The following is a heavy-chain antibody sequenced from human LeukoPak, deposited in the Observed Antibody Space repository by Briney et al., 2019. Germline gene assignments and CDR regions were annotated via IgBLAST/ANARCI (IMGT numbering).Heavy chain of an antibody. CDR2: ISSSGSTI. Sequence: GGTLRLSCAASGLTFSDYYMSWRRQAPGKGLGWVSDISSSGSTIYYADSVKGRFTISRDNAKNSLYLQMNSLRAEDTAVYYCARGVYYYDSSGPAAFDIWGQGTMVTVSS. CDR3: ARGVYYYDSSGPAAFDI. V-gene: IGHV3-11*04. J-gene: IGHJ3*02. D-gene: IGHD3-22*01. CDR1: GLTFSDYY.